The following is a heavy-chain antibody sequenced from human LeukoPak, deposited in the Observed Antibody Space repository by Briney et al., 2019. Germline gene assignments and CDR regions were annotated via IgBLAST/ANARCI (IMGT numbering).Heavy chain of an antibody. Sequence: SETLSLTCTVSGGSISSYYWSWIRQPPGKGLEWIGYIYYSGSTNYNPSLKRRVTISVDTSKNQFSLKLSSVTAADTAVYYCARHAAMVTDYYYGMDVWGQGTTVTVSS. J-gene: IGHJ6*02. V-gene: IGHV4-59*08. CDR3: ARHAAMVTDYYYGMDV. CDR1: GGSISSYY. D-gene: IGHD5-18*01. CDR2: IYYSGST.